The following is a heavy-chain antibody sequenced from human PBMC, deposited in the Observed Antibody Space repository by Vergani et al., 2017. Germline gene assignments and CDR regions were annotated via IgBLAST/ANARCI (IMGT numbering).Heavy chain of an antibody. Sequence: VQLLESGGGLVQPGGSLRLSCAASGFTFSSYGMHWVRQAPGKGLEWVAGIWHDGSNEKYVDSVQGRFTISRDNSKNTLYLEMESLRVEDTAVYFCARDKSKRAPAVMGTYYYYMDVWGKGTKVTVSS. CDR2: IWHDGSNE. J-gene: IGHJ6*03. V-gene: IGHV3-33*01. CDR3: ARDKSKRAPAVMGTYYYYMDV. D-gene: IGHD3-16*01. CDR1: GFTFSSYG.